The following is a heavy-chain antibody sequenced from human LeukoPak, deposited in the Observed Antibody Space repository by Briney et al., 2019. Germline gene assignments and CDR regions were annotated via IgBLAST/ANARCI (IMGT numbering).Heavy chain of an antibody. V-gene: IGHV3-66*01. J-gene: IGHJ4*02. CDR2: IYSGGST. CDR3: ASYLD. CDR1: GFTVNNND. Sequence: GGSLRLSCAASGFTVNNNDIYWVRQAPGKGLDWVSVIYSGGSTYYADSVEGRFTISRDNSKNTVYLQMNSLRAEDTAVYYCASYLDWGQGTLVTVSS.